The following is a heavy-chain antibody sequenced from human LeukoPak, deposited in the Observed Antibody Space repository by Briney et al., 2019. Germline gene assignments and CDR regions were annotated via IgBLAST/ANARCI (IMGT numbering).Heavy chain of an antibody. CDR3: ARGIRDGYNARTYYYYYCMDV. CDR1: GGSLSSSSYY. J-gene: IGHJ6*03. Sequence: SETLSLTCTVSGGSLSSSSYYWGWIRQPPGKGLEWIGSIYYSGRTYYNPSLKSRVTISVDTSKNQFSLKLSSVTAADTAVYYCARGIRDGYNARTYYYYYCMDVWGKGTTVTVSS. CDR2: IYYSGRT. V-gene: IGHV4-39*07. D-gene: IGHD5-24*01.